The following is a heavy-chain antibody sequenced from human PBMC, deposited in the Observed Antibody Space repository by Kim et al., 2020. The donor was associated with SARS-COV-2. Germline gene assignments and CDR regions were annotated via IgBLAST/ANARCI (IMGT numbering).Heavy chain of an antibody. D-gene: IGHD1-26*01. Sequence: GRFTISRDNSKNTLYLQMNSLRAEDTAVYYCARPLPGSYHHPYYYYGMDVWGQGTTVTVSS. V-gene: IGHV3-30*01. J-gene: IGHJ6*02. CDR3: ARPLPGSYHHPYYYYGMDV.